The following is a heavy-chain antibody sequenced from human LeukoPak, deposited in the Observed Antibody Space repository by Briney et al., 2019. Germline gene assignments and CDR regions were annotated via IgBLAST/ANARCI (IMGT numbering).Heavy chain of an antibody. Sequence: TGGSLRLSCAASEFTFSTYGMSWVRQAPGKGLEWVADIKQDGSEKYYVDSVKGRFTISRQNAKNSLFLQMNSLRTDDTALYYCAKDRGGSSQLGDAFDVWGQGTMVSVSS. CDR2: IKQDGSEK. CDR1: EFTFSTYG. D-gene: IGHD2-15*01. V-gene: IGHV3-7*03. J-gene: IGHJ3*01. CDR3: AKDRGGSSQLGDAFDV.